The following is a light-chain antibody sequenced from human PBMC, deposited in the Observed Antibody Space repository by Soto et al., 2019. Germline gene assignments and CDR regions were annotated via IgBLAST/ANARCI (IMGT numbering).Light chain of an antibody. CDR1: SSDVGGYNY. J-gene: IGLJ1*01. CDR2: EVS. Sequence: QSALTQPASVSGSPGQSITVSCTGTSSDVGGYNYVSWYQQHPGKAPKLMIYEVSNRPSGVSNRFSGSKSGNTASLTISGLQADDEADYYCSSYTSGSTPCVFXTGTKVTVL. V-gene: IGLV2-14*01. CDR3: SSYTSGSTPCV.